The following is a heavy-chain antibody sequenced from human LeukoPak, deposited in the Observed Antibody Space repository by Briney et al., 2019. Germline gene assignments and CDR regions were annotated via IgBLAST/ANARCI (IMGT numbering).Heavy chain of an antibody. J-gene: IGHJ4*02. CDR3: AKAGYSSSWPLDY. Sequence: GGSLRLSCAASGFTFSSDGMSWGRQAPGKGLEWVSALSGSGSTTYYADSVKGRFTISRDNSKNTLFLEMNSLRVEDTAVYYCAKAGYSSSWPLDYWGQGTQLTVSS. CDR2: LSGSGSTT. V-gene: IGHV3-23*01. CDR1: GFTFSSDG. D-gene: IGHD6-13*01.